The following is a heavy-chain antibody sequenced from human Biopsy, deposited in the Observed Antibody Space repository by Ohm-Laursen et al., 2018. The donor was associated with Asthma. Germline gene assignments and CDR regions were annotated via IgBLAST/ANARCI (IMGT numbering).Heavy chain of an antibody. CDR1: GAYIETPDYH. D-gene: IGHD3-22*01. J-gene: IGHJ4*02. CDR2: MYHSGSP. V-gene: IGHV4-39*01. Sequence: PSQTLSLTWTVSGAYIETPDYHWSWIRQSPGKGMEWIGSMYHSGSPYYHPSLKSRATISVDTSKNQLSLKMSSVTAADTAVYFCVRHQYSSSWSTFDYWGQGALVTVSS. CDR3: VRHQYSSSWSTFDY.